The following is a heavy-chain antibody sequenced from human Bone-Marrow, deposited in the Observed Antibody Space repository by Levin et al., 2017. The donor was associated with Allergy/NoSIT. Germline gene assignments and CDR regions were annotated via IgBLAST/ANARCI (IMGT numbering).Heavy chain of an antibody. CDR1: GGSISSSTYN. Sequence: SETLSLTCTVSGGSISSSTYNWGWIRQPPGKGLEWIGSIYYSGSTYYNPSLKSRVTMSIDTSKDQLSLKLSSVTAADTAVYYCARRPAYFDYWGQGTLVTVAS. CDR2: IYYSGST. V-gene: IGHV4-39*01. CDR3: ARRPAYFDY. J-gene: IGHJ4*02.